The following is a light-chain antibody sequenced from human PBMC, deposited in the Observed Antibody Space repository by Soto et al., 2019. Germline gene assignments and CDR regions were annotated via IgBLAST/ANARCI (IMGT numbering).Light chain of an antibody. V-gene: IGLV1-40*01. CDR3: QSYDSSLSGSYV. Sequence: QSLLTLPPSVSGVPGQRFTISCTGSSSNIGAGYDVHWYQQLPGTAPKLLIYGNSNRPSGVPDRFSGSKSGTSASLAITGLQAEDDADYYCQSYDSSLSGSYVFGTGTKVTVL. CDR2: GNS. CDR1: SSNIGAGYD. J-gene: IGLJ1*01.